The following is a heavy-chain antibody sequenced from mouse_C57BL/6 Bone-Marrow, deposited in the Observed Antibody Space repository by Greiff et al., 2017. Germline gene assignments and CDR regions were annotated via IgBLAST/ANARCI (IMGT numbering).Heavy chain of an antibody. CDR3: ARDYYGTRFAY. Sequence: QVQLQQSGAELVRPGTSVKVSCKASGYAFTNYLIEWVKQRPGQGLEWIGVINPGSGGTNYNEKFKGKATLTADKSSSTAYMRLSSLTSEDSAVYFCARDYYGTRFAYWGQGTLVTVSA. V-gene: IGHV1-54*01. CDR2: INPGSGGT. D-gene: IGHD1-1*01. J-gene: IGHJ3*01. CDR1: GYAFTNYL.